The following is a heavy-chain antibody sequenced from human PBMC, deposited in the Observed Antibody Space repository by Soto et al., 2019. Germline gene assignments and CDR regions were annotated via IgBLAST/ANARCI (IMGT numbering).Heavy chain of an antibody. J-gene: IGHJ4*02. CDR3: ARGTYYYDSSGYYFDY. D-gene: IGHD3-22*01. CDR2: IIPIFGTA. Sequence: SVKVSCKASGGTFSSYAISWVRQAPGQGLEWMGGIIPIFGTANYAQKFQGRVTITADESTSTAYMELSSLRSEDTAMYYCARGTYYYDSSGYYFDYWGQGTLVTVSS. CDR1: GGTFSSYA. V-gene: IGHV1-69*13.